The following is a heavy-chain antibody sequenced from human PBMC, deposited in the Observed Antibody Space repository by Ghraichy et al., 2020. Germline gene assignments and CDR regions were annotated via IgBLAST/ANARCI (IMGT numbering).Heavy chain of an antibody. D-gene: IGHD2-21*01. V-gene: IGHV3-74*01. CDR3: VRGRYCGGECYGSWFDP. CDR1: GFIFSKYW. CDR2: INIDGNT. Sequence: GGSLRLSCAASGFIFSKYWMHWVHQSPGKGLVWVARINIDGNTIYADSVRGRFTISRDNAKNTVHLQMNSLRVEDTAIYFCVRGRYCGGECYGSWFDPWGQGTQVTISS. J-gene: IGHJ5*02.